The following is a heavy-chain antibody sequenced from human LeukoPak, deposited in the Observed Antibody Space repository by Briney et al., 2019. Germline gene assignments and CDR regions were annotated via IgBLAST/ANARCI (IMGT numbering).Heavy chain of an antibody. V-gene: IGHV3-30*18. CDR2: ISYDGSKK. J-gene: IGHJ6*02. CDR1: GFTFSCYG. CDR3: AKDPEAYCGGDCYSYSYYGMDV. Sequence: PGGSLRLSCAASGFTFSCYGMHWVRQAPGKGLEWVAVISYDGSKKFYADSLKGRFTITRDNSKNTLYLQMNSLRAEDTAVYYCAKDPEAYCGGDCYSYSYYGMDVWGQGTTVTVSS. D-gene: IGHD2-21*02.